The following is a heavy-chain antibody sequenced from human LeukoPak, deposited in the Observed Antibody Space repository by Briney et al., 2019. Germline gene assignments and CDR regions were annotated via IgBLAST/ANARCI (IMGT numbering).Heavy chain of an antibody. CDR1: GYTFTGSGWY. D-gene: IGHD3-10*01. CDR3: ARDGPAQMVDFDY. Sequence: PEASVKVSCKASGYTFTGSGWYLYWLRQAPGQGLECVGWIHPNNGATLYAQKFQGRVAMTTDTSISTAYMELSRLRPDDTAMYYRARDGPAQMVDFDYWGQGTLVTVSS. CDR2: IHPNNGAT. J-gene: IGHJ4*02. V-gene: IGHV1-2*02.